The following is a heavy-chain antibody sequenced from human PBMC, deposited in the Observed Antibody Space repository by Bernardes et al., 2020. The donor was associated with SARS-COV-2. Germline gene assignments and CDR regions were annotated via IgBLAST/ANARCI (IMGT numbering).Heavy chain of an antibody. CDR3: ARDYLWALDV. CDR2: FGGGGSRI. V-gene: IGHV3-48*01. J-gene: IGHJ6*02. Sequence: GGSLRLSCIASGFSLSSYSMNWVRQGPGKGLEWISYFGGGGSRIYYADSVKGRVTIFRDDAKNSLYLQMNSLRPEDTAVYYCARDYLWALDVWGQGTTVTVSS. CDR1: GFSLSSYS. D-gene: IGHD1-26*01.